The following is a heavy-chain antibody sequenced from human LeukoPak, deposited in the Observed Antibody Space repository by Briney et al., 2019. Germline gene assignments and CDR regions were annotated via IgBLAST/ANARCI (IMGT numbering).Heavy chain of an antibody. V-gene: IGHV3-7*01. CDR3: VREEGY. Sequence: GGSLRLSCAASGFTFSTYWMYWVRQAPGKGLEWVANIKQDGSHKYYVDSMKGRFTISRDNAKNSLYLQMNSLRVEDTAVYYCVREEGYWGQGTLVTVSS. J-gene: IGHJ4*02. CDR1: GFTFSTYW. CDR2: IKQDGSHK.